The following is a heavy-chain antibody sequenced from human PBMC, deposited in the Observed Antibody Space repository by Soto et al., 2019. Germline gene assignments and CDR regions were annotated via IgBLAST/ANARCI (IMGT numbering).Heavy chain of an antibody. J-gene: IGHJ3*02. Sequence: QVQLVESGGGVVQPGRSLRLSCAASGFTFSSYGMHWVRQAPGKGLEWVAVISYDGSNKYYADSVKGRFTISRDNSKNTMYLQMTSLRAEDTAVYYCAKEESGSYPSICGQGTMVTVSS. V-gene: IGHV3-30*18. D-gene: IGHD1-26*01. CDR1: GFTFSSYG. CDR3: AKEESGSYPSI. CDR2: ISYDGSNK.